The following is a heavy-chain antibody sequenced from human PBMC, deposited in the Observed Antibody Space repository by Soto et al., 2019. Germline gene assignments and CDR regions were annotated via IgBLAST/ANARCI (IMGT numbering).Heavy chain of an antibody. V-gene: IGHV1-2*02. CDR3: ARVRAITXAVXGTIHYGMDV. J-gene: IGHJ6*02. Sequence: ASVKVSCKASGYASTGYYMHWVRNAPGQGLEWMGWINPNSGGTSCAQEFQGRVTMTRDRSISTAYMEMSRLRSDDTAVYYCARVRAITXAVXGTIHYGMDVWGQGTTVAVSS. CDR2: INPNSGGT. D-gene: IGHD6-19*01. CDR1: GYASTGYY.